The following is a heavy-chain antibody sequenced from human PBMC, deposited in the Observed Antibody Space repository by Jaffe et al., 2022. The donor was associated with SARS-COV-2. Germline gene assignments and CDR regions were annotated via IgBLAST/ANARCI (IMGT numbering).Heavy chain of an antibody. CDR3: ARAGRRDSAQQPAPDY. CDR1: GGTFSSSA. D-gene: IGHD5-18*01. CDR2: IIPIFVTP. Sequence: QVQLVQSGAEVKKPGSSVKISCTSSGGTFSSSAISWVRQAPGQGLEWMGAIIPIFVTPNYSQLFLGRLTITADESTSTAYMELSSLRTEDTAMYFCARAGRRDSAQQPAPDYWGQGTLVTVSS. V-gene: IGHV1-69*01. J-gene: IGHJ4*02.